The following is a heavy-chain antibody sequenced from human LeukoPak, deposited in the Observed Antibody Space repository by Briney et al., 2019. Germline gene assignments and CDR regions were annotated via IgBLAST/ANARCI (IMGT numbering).Heavy chain of an antibody. V-gene: IGHV3-53*01. CDR3: ARGNSGSHYVEYYYGMDV. CDR1: GFXVSSDY. Sequence: GGSLRLSCAASGFXVSSDYISWVRQAPGKGLEWVSVIYSGGSTYYADSLKGRFTISRDNSKNTLYLQMNSLRAEDTAVYYCARGNSGSHYVEYYYGMDVWGQGTTVTVSS. J-gene: IGHJ6*02. CDR2: IYSGGST. D-gene: IGHD1-26*01.